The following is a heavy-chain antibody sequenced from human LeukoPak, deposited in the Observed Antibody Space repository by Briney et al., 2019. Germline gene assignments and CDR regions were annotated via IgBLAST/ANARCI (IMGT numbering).Heavy chain of an antibody. CDR3: ARASASGYSLGNCSSTSCYGFDY. Sequence: SETLSLTCAVYGGSFSGYYWSWIRQPPGKGLEWIGEINHSGSTNYNPSLKSRVTISVDTSENQFSLKLSSVTAADTAVYYCARASASGYSLGNCSSTSCYGFDYWGQGTLVTVSS. D-gene: IGHD2-2*01. V-gene: IGHV4-34*01. CDR1: GGSFSGYY. J-gene: IGHJ4*02. CDR2: INHSGST.